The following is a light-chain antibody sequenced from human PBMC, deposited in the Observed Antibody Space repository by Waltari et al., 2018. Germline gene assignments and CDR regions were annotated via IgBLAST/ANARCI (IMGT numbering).Light chain of an antibody. CDR3: QQYYSTPPYT. CDR2: WAS. CDR1: QSVLYSSNNKNY. J-gene: IGKJ2*01. Sequence: DIVMTQSPDSLALSLGERATLKSRPSQSVLYSSNNKNYLAWYQQKPGQPPNLLIYWASTRESGVPDRFSGSGSGTDFSLTISSLQAEDVAVYYCQQYYSTPPYTFGQGTKLEIK. V-gene: IGKV4-1*01.